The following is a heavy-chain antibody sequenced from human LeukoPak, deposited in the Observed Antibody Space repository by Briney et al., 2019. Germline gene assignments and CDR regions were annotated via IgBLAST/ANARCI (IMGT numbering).Heavy chain of an antibody. CDR1: GGSISSYY. J-gene: IGHJ4*02. CDR3: AGDTLGFDY. Sequence: PSETLSLTCTVSGGSISSYYWNWIRQPPGKGLEWIGYIYYSGSTNYSPSLKSRVTISIDTSKNQFSLKLSSVTAADTAVYYCAGDTLGFDYWGQGTLVTVSS. CDR2: IYYSGST. D-gene: IGHD2/OR15-2a*01. V-gene: IGHV4-59*01.